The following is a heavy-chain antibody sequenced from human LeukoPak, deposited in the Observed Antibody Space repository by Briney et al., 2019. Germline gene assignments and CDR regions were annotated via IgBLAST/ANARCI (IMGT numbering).Heavy chain of an antibody. V-gene: IGHV3-53*01. CDR2: VYKDGKM. CDR3: ASRHCSGGDCYFAGADPFDH. J-gene: IGHJ4*02. CDR1: GFTVSSTY. Sequence: GGSLRLSCAASGFTVSSTYMSWVRQSPGKGLEWVSVVYKDGKMFYIDSVKGRFAISRDTFKNTVYLQMNNLRAEDTAVYYCASRHCSGGDCYFAGADPFDHWGRGTLVTVSS. D-gene: IGHD2-21*01.